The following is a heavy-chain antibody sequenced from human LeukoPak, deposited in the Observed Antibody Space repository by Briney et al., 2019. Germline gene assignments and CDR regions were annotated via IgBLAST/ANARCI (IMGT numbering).Heavy chain of an antibody. CDR2: LYSGGST. Sequence: PGGSLRLSCAASGFTVSSKYMTWVRQAPGKGLEWVSVLYSGGSTYYADSVKGRFTISRDNSKNTLYLQMNSLRAEDTAVYYCARDPPYSSTYQGGNYWGQGTLVIVSS. V-gene: IGHV3-66*01. J-gene: IGHJ4*02. CDR3: ARDPPYSSTYQGGNY. CDR1: GFTVSSKY. D-gene: IGHD6-13*01.